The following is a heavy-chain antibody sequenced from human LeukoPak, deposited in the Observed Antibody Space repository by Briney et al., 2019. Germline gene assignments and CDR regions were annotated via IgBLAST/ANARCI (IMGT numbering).Heavy chain of an antibody. CDR2: IYYSGST. CDR3: ARVGGIPSAVVPAAIIDY. D-gene: IGHD2-2*02. CDR1: GGSISSSSYY. J-gene: IGHJ4*02. V-gene: IGHV4-39*07. Sequence: SETLSLTCTVSGGSISSSSYYWGWIRQPPGKGLEWIGSIYYSGSTYYNPSLKSRVTISVDTSKNQFSLKLSSVTAADTAVYYCARVGGIPSAVVPAAIIDYWGQGTLVTVSS.